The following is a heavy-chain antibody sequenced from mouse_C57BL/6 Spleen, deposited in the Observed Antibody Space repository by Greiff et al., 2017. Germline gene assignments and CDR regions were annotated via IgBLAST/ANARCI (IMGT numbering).Heavy chain of an antibody. D-gene: IGHD1-1*01. CDR2: ISYDGRN. CDR1: GYSITSCYY. Sequence: DVKLVESGPGLVKPSQSLSLTCSVTGYSITSCYYWNWSRQFPGNKLEWMGYISYDGRNNYNPSLKNRISITRDTSKNHFFLKVNTVTTEDTATYYCADGSENYYDYWGQGATLTVSS. CDR3: ADGSENYYDY. V-gene: IGHV3-6*01. J-gene: IGHJ2*01.